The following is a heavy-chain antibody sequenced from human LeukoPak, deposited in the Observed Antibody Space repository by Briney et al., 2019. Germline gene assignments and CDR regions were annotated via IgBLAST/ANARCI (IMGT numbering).Heavy chain of an antibody. D-gene: IGHD4-17*01. CDR3: AGPSGDYASDAFDI. CDR2: IYYSGST. CDR1: GGSISSGGYY. V-gene: IGHV4-31*03. J-gene: IGHJ3*02. Sequence: SQTLSLTCTVSGGSISSGGYYWSWIRQHPGKGLEWIGYIYYSGSTYYNPSLKSRVTISVDTSKNQFSLKLSSVTAADTAVYYCAGPSGDYASDAFDIWGQGTMVTVSS.